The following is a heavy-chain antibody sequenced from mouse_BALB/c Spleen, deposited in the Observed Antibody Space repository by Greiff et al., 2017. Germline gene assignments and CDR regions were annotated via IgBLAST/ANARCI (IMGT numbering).Heavy chain of an antibody. D-gene: IGHD2-10*02. J-gene: IGHJ3*01. CDR3: ARSYGNYELAY. Sequence: QVQLQQPGAELVKPGASVKLSCKTSGYTFTSYWIQWVKQRPGQGLGWIGEIFPGTGTTYYNEKFKGKATLTIDTSSSTAYMQLSSLTSEDSAVYFCARSYGNYELAYWGQGTLVTVSA. CDR1: GYTFTSYW. CDR2: IFPGTGTT. V-gene: IGHV1S132*01.